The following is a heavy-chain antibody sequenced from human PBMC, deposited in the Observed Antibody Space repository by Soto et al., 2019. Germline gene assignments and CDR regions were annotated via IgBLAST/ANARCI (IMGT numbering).Heavy chain of an antibody. CDR1: GFTFSNYA. Sequence: EVQVLESGGGLVQPGGSLRLSCAASGFTFSNYAMSWVRQAPGKGLEWVSTISGSGDNTAYVDSVKGRFTISRDNSSNTLYLQMNSWRAEDTVVYYCAKDPLTVTPYFDYWGQGTLVTVSS. J-gene: IGHJ4*02. CDR2: ISGSGDNT. CDR3: AKDPLTVTPYFDY. V-gene: IGHV3-23*01. D-gene: IGHD4-17*01.